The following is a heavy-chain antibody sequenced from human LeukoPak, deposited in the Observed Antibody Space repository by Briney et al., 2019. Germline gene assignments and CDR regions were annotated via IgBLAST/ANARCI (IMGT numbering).Heavy chain of an antibody. V-gene: IGHV3-48*02. D-gene: IGHD4/OR15-4a*01. CDR3: ARVRGPTVLTMYFDY. CDR1: GFTFSSHG. CDR2: ISPSSDNM. Sequence: GGSLRLSCAASGFTFSSHGMVWVRQAQGKGLEWVSYISPSSDNMYYANSVKGRFTISRDNAKNSLYLQVSSLGDEDTAVYYCARVRGPTVLTMYFDYWGQGTLVTVSS. J-gene: IGHJ4*02.